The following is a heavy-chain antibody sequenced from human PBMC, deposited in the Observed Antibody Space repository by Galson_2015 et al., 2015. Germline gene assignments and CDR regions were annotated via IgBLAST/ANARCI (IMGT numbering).Heavy chain of an antibody. J-gene: IGHJ5*02. Sequence: SVKVSCKASGGTFSSYAISWVRQAPGQGLEWMGGIIPIFGTANYAQQFQGRVTITADESTSTAYMELSSLRSEDTAVYYCASPAPNPRGDWFDPWGQGTLVTVSS. CDR3: ASPAPNPRGDWFDP. D-gene: IGHD1-14*01. CDR2: IIPIFGTA. CDR1: GGTFSSYA. V-gene: IGHV1-69*13.